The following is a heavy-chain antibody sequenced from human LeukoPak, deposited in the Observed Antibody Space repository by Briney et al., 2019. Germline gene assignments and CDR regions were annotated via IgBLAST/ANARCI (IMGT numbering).Heavy chain of an antibody. V-gene: IGHV3-23*01. Sequence: PGGSLRLSCAASGFTFSSYAVSGARQAPGKGVEWVSALSDSDCNTYYADSVKGRFTIYRDNSKRTLCMQMNSLRADDTAVYYCAKVSTTSCYGWNDYWGQGTLVTVSS. D-gene: IGHD2-2*01. CDR3: AKVSTTSCYGWNDY. CDR1: GFTFSSYA. J-gene: IGHJ4*02. CDR2: LSDSDCNT.